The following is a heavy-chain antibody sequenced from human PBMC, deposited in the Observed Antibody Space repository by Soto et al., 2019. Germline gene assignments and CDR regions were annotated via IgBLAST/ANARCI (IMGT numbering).Heavy chain of an antibody. V-gene: IGHV4-39*01. CDR2: IYYSGST. CDR1: GGSISSSSYY. Sequence: QLQLQESGPGLVKPSETLSLTCTVSGGSISSSSYYWGWIRQPPGQGLEWIGSIYYSGSTYYNPSLKSRVTISVDTSKNQSSLKLSSVTAADTAVYYCARQGITIFGVVIDKGWFDPWGQGTLVTVSS. CDR3: ARQGITIFGVVIDKGWFDP. J-gene: IGHJ5*02. D-gene: IGHD3-3*01.